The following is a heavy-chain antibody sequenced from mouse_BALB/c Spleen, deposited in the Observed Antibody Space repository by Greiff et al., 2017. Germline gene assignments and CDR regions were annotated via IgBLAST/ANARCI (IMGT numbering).Heavy chain of an antibody. CDR3: TRDLGDYRYDEAWFAY. V-gene: IGHV5-6-4*01. Sequence: DVMLVESGGGLVKPGGSLKLSCAASGFTFSSYTMSWVRQTPEKRLEWVATISSGGSYTYYPDSVKGRFTISRDNAKNTLYLQMSSLKSEDTAMYYCTRDLGDYRYDEAWFAYWGQGTLVTVSA. CDR2: ISSGGSYT. CDR1: GFTFSSYT. D-gene: IGHD2-14*01. J-gene: IGHJ3*01.